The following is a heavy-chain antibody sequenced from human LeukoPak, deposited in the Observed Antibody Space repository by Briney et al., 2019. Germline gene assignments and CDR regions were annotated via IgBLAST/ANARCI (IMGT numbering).Heavy chain of an antibody. J-gene: IGHJ5*02. CDR3: TTELYCGGDCYPGA. CDR1: GFTFSSHG. Sequence: GGSLRLSCAASGFTFSSHGFYWVRQAPGKGLEWVAVIWYDGSKKYYADSVKGRSTISRDNSKNTVYLEMNSLRAEDTAVYYCTTELYCGGDCYPGAWGQGTLVTVSS. V-gene: IGHV3-33*08. D-gene: IGHD2-21*02. CDR2: IWYDGSKK.